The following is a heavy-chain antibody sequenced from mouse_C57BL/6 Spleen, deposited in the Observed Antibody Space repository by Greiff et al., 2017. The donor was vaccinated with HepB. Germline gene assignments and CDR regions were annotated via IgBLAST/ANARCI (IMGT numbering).Heavy chain of an antibody. J-gene: IGHJ1*03. CDR1: GYAFSSSW. CDR2: IYPGDGDT. CDR3: ARTTTVPYWYFDV. Sequence: QVQLQQSGPELVKPGASVKISCKASGYAFSSSWMNWVKQRPGKGLEWIGRIYPGDGDTNYNGKFKGKATLTADKSSTAYMQLSILTSEDSAVYFCARTTTVPYWYFDVWVTGTTVTVSS. V-gene: IGHV1-82*01. D-gene: IGHD1-1*01.